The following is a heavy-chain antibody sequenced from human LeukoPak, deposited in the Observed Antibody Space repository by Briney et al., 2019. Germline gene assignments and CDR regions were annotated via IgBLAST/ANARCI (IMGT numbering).Heavy chain of an antibody. V-gene: IGHV3-23*01. Sequence: GGSLRLSCVASGFTFSSYEMNWVRQAPGKGLEWVSTINDRGDWANYADSVKGRFTISRDNSKNTLYLQLSSLRAEDTALYYCARRETDSSGWHHHDYWGQGTLVTVSS. CDR1: GFTFSSYE. D-gene: IGHD6-19*01. CDR3: ARRETDSSGWHHHDY. CDR2: INDRGDWA. J-gene: IGHJ4*02.